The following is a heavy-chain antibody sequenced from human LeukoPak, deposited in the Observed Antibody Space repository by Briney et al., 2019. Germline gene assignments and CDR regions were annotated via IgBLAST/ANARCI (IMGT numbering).Heavy chain of an antibody. CDR2: ISYDGSNK. Sequence: GGSLRLSCAASGFTFSSYAMHWVRQAPGKGLEWVAVISYDGSNKYYADSVKGRFTISRDNSKNTLYLQMNSLRAEDTAVYYCARESVVVPAASFFDYWGQGTLVTVSS. D-gene: IGHD2-2*01. J-gene: IGHJ4*02. CDR1: GFTFSSYA. V-gene: IGHV3-30-3*01. CDR3: ARESVVVPAASFFDY.